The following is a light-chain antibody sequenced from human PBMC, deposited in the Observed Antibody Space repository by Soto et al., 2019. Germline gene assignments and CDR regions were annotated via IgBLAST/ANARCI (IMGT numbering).Light chain of an antibody. CDR2: GSS. J-gene: IGKJ3*01. V-gene: IGKV1-27*01. CDR1: QGISNY. CDR3: LKYNSAPKS. Sequence: DIQLTQSPSSLSASIGDRVTITCRATQGISNYLAWYQQKPGKVPKLLIYGSSTLQSGVPSRFNGSGSGSEFTLTVSSLQPEDVGYYYCLKYNSAPKSFGPGTRLDL.